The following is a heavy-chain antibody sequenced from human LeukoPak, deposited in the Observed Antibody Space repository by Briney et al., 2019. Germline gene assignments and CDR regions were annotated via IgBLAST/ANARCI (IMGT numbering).Heavy chain of an antibody. CDR1: GFTFSTYA. V-gene: IGHV3-23*01. CDR3: AKAAISGDYSLFDA. Sequence: GGSLRLSCAASGFTFSTYAMSWVRQAPGNGLEWVSNILETSEREYFGDSVKGRFTLSRDNYKNTLWLQINSLTAADTAVYYCAKAAISGDYSLFDAWGQGALGTVSS. J-gene: IGHJ5*02. CDR2: ILETSERE. D-gene: IGHD4-17*01.